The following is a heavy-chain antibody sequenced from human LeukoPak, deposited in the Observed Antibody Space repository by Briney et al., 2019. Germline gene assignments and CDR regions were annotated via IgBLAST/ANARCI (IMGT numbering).Heavy chain of an antibody. Sequence: SETLSLTCAVYGGSFSGYYWSWIRQRPGKGLERIGEINHSGSTNYNPSLKSRVTMSIDTSKNHFSLNLNSVTAADTAIYYCALDSSGWSDNSFDIWGQGTMVTVSS. CDR2: INHSGST. D-gene: IGHD6-13*01. V-gene: IGHV4-34*01. CDR1: GGSFSGYY. J-gene: IGHJ3*02. CDR3: ALDSSGWSDNSFDI.